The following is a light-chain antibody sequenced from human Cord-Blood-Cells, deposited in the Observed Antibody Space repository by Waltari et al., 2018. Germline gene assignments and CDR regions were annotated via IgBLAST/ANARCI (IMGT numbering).Light chain of an antibody. CDR1: SSDVGGYNN. J-gene: IGLJ2*01. CDR2: DVS. Sequence: QSALTQPRSVSGSPGQPVTISCTGTSSDVGGYNNVSGYQQHPGKAPKLMIYDVSKRPSGVPDRFSGSKSGNTASLTISGLQAEDEADYYCCSYAGSYTLVFGGGTKLTVL. CDR3: CSYAGSYTLV. V-gene: IGLV2-11*02.